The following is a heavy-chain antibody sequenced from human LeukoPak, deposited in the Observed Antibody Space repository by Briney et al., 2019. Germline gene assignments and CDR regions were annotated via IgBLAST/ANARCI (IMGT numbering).Heavy chain of an antibody. CDR1: GFTFSSYA. CDR3: ARESQIYGSGSYFPFFDY. V-gene: IGHV3-23*01. Sequence: GGSLRLSCAASGFTFSSYAMSWVRQAPGKGLEWVSAISGSGASTYYADSVKGRFTISRDNSKNTLYLQMNSLRAEDTAIYYCARESQIYGSGSYFPFFDYWGQGTLVTVSS. J-gene: IGHJ4*02. CDR2: ISGSGAST. D-gene: IGHD3-10*01.